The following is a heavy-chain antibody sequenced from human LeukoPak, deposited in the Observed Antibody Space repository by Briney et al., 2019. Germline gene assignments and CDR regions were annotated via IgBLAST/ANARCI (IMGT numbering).Heavy chain of an antibody. Sequence: SQTLSLTCTVSGDSISSGGYYWSWIRQPPGKGLEWIGYIYHSGSTYYNPSLKSRVTISVDRSKNQFSLKLSSVTAADTAVYYCARTALGMDYYMDVWGKGTTVTVSS. CDR2: IYHSGST. D-gene: IGHD7-27*01. CDR3: ARTALGMDYYMDV. V-gene: IGHV4-30-2*01. J-gene: IGHJ6*03. CDR1: GDSISSGGYY.